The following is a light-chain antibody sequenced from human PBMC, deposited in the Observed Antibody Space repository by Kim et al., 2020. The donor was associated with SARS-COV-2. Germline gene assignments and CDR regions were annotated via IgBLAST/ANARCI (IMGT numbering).Light chain of an antibody. CDR2: QDF. CDR1: NLGNKY. Sequence: LSPGQTANITCSGDNLGNKYVSGYQQRPGQSPLLLIYQDFKRPSGIPERFSASNSGNTAALTISGTQSMDEADYYCQALDSSTVVFGEGTQLTVL. V-gene: IGLV3-1*01. CDR3: QALDSSTVV. J-gene: IGLJ2*01.